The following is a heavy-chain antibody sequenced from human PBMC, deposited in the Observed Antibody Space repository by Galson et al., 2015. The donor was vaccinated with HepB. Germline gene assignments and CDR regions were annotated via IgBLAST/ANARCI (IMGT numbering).Heavy chain of an antibody. CDR1: GYTFTSYG. J-gene: IGHJ4*02. CDR3: ARVEMGYDFWSGYYTGMAGHILGY. V-gene: IGHV1-18*04. D-gene: IGHD3-3*01. CDR2: ISAYNGNT. Sequence: SVKVSCKASGYTFTSYGISWVRQAPGQGLEWMGWISAYNGNTNYAQKLQGRVTMTTDTSTSTAYMELRSLRSDDTAVYYCARVEMGYDFWSGYYTGMAGHILGYWGQGTLVTVSS.